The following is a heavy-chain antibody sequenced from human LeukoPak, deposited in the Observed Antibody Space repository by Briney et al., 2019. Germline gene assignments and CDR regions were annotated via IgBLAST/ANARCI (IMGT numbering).Heavy chain of an antibody. CDR2: IHTSSRV. CDR3: ARDRGNGDYGDYFDS. D-gene: IGHD4-17*01. Sequence: SEILSLTCTVSGDSITRGTYYWNWIRQPAGKGLEWIGRIHTSSRVNYNPSLKSRVTISIDTSRNLVSLRLTSVTAADAAVYYCARDRGNGDYGDYFDSWGQGTLVSVSS. V-gene: IGHV4-61*02. J-gene: IGHJ4*02. CDR1: GDSITRGTYY.